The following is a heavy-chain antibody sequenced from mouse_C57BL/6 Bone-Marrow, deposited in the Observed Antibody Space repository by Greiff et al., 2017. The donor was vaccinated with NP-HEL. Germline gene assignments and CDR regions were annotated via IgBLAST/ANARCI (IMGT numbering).Heavy chain of an antibody. J-gene: IGHJ3*01. CDR3: TTFYGNYWFAY. V-gene: IGHV14-4*01. CDR1: GLNIKDDY. CDR2: IDPENGDT. Sequence: VQLQQSGAELVRPGASVKLSCTASGLNIKDDYMHWVKQRPEQGLEWIGWIDPENGDTEYASKFQGKATITADTSSNTAYLQLSSLTSEDTAVYYCTTFYGNYWFAYWGQGTLVTVSA. D-gene: IGHD2-1*01.